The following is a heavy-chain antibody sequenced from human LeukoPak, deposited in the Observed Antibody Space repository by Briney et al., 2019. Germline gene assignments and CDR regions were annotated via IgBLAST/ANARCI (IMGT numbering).Heavy chain of an antibody. CDR2: INHSGST. V-gene: IGHV4-34*01. D-gene: IGHD3-10*01. CDR3: ATRIYGSGSYYKRYYFDY. Sequence: PSETLSLTCAVYGGSFSGYYWSWIRQPPGKGLEWIGEINHSGSTNYNPSLKSRVTISVDTSKNQFSLKLSSVTAADTAVYYCATRIYGSGSYYKRYYFDYWGQGTLVTVSS. CDR1: GGSFSGYY. J-gene: IGHJ4*02.